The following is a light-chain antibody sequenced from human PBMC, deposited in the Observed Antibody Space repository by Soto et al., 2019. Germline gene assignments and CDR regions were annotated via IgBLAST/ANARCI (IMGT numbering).Light chain of an antibody. Sequence: AIRMTQSPSSLSASTGDRFTITCRASQGISSYLAWYQQKPGKAPKLLIYAASTLQSGVPSRPSGSGSGTGFTLTISSLQLEPFATFYRLQDFNYPFTFGQGTKVDIK. CDR3: LQDFNYPFT. V-gene: IGKV1-8*01. CDR2: AAS. CDR1: QGISSY. J-gene: IGKJ2*01.